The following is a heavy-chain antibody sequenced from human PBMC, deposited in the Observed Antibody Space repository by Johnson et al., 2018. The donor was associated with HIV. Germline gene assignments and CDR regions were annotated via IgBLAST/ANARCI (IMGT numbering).Heavy chain of an antibody. V-gene: IGHV3-53*01. CDR1: GFTVSSNY. J-gene: IGHJ3*02. Sequence: EVQLVESGGGLIQPGGSLRLSCAASGFTVSSNYMSWVRQAPGKGLEWVSVIYSGGSTYYADSVKGRFTIPRDNSKNTLYLQMNRRRAEDTAVYYLARAYTSGAFDIWGKGTTVTISS. D-gene: IGHD5-18*01. CDR2: IYSGGST. CDR3: ARAYTSGAFDI.